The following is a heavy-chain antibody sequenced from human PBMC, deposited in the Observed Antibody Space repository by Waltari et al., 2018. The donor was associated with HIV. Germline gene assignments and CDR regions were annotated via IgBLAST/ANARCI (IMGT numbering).Heavy chain of an antibody. V-gene: IGHV4-34*01. CDR3: ARADDSSGYENY. CDR2: INHSGST. D-gene: IGHD3-22*01. Sequence: QVQLQQWGAGLLKPSATLSLTCAVYGGSFSGYSWSWIRQHPGKGLEWIGEINHSGSTNYNPSLKSRVTISVDTSKNQFSLKLSSVTAADTAVYYCARADDSSGYENYWGQGTLVTVSS. CDR1: GGSFSGYS. J-gene: IGHJ4*02.